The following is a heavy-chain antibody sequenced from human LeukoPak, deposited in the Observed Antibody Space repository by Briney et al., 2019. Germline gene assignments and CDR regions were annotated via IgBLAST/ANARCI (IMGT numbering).Heavy chain of an antibody. CDR3: ARGQAPDSSGWFALVPVYFDY. V-gene: IGHV4-59*08. CDR2: IYYSGST. J-gene: IGHJ4*02. D-gene: IGHD6-19*01. CDR1: GGSISSYY. Sequence: SETLSLTCTVSGGSISSYYWSWIRQPPGKGLEGIGYIYYSGSTNYNPSLKSRVTISVDTSKNQFSLKLSSVTAADTAVYYCARGQAPDSSGWFALVPVYFDYWGQGTLVTVSS.